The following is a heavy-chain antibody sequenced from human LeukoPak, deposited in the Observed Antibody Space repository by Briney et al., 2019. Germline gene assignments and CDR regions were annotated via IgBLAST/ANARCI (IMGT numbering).Heavy chain of an antibody. Sequence: GGSLRLSCAASGFTFSSYWMHWVRQAPGKGLVWVSRINSDGSSTSYADSVKGRFTISRDNAKNTLYLQMNSLRAEDTAVYYCVRGSTSIEVSGYDYWGQGTLVTVSS. CDR2: INSDGSST. V-gene: IGHV3-74*01. D-gene: IGHD6-19*01. CDR3: VRGSTSIEVSGYDY. J-gene: IGHJ4*02. CDR1: GFTFSSYW.